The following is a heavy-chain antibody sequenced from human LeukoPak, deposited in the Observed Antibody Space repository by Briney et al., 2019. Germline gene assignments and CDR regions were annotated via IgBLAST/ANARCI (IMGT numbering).Heavy chain of an antibody. CDR1: GYTLTELS. D-gene: IGHD3-22*01. V-gene: IGHV1-24*01. Sequence: ASVKVSCKVSGYTLTELSMHWVRQAPGKGFEWMGRFDPEKGETIYAQKFQGRVTMTEDTSTDTAYMELSSLRSEDTAVYYCATYYDSSGYYRLERGGGYYYYYMDVWGKGTTVTVSS. CDR2: FDPEKGET. CDR3: ATYYDSSGYYRLERGGGYYYYYMDV. J-gene: IGHJ6*03.